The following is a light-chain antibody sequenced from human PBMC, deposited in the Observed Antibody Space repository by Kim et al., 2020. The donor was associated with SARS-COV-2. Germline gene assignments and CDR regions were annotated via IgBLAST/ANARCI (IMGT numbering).Light chain of an antibody. V-gene: IGKV1-33*01. J-gene: IGKJ4*01. CDR1: QDISKS. CDR3: QHYANLPLT. CDR2: DAS. Sequence: DIQMTQSPSSLSASVGDRVTITCQASQDISKSLNWYQQKPGKPPKVLIYDASNLETGVPSRFSGSGSGTLFSFTIGSLQPEDIGTYYCQHYANLPLTFGGGTKVDIK.